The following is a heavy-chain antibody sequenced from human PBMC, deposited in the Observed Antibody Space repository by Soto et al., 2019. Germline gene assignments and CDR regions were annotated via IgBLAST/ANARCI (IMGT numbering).Heavy chain of an antibody. CDR3: AREDIILMVYAIKVPVGHFYY. CDR2: INPGNGST. V-gene: IGHV1-3*01. CDR1: GYSFSNYV. D-gene: IGHD2-8*01. J-gene: IGHJ4*02. Sequence: ASVKVSCKASGYSFSNYVIHWVRQAPGQRLEWMGWINPGNGSTKYSQRFQGRVTITRDTSASTAYMELGSLRSEDTAVYYCAREDIILMVYAIKVPVGHFYYWGQGTLVTVSS.